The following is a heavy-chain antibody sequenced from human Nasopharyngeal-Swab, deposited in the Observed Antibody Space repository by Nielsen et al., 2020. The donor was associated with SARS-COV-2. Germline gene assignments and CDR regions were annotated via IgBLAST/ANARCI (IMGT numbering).Heavy chain of an antibody. V-gene: IGHV1-46*03. CDR3: SPDLAPVYSYVYYYYYMDV. CDR2: INPSGGST. Sequence: WVRQAPGQGLEWMGIINPSGGSTSYAQKFQGRVTMTRDTSTSTVYMELSSLRRASPSFSSSSPDLAPVYSYVYYYYYMDVWGKGTTVTVSS. D-gene: IGHD5-18*01. J-gene: IGHJ6*03.